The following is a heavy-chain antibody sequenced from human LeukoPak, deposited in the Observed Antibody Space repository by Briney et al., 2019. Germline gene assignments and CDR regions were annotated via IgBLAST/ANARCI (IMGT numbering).Heavy chain of an antibody. CDR3: ARRRTIFGVAIDY. J-gene: IGHJ4*02. CDR1: GGSISSSSYY. V-gene: IGHV4-39*01. Sequence: SETLSLTCTVSGGSISSSSYYWGWIRQPPGKGLEWIGSIYYSGSTYYNPSLKSRVTISVDTPNNQFSLKLSSVTAADTAVYYCARRRTIFGVAIDYWGQGTLVTVSS. CDR2: IYYSGST. D-gene: IGHD3-3*01.